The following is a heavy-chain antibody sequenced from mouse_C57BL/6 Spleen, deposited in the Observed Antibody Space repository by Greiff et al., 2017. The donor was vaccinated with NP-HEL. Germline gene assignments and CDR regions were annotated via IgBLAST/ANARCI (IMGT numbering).Heavy chain of an antibody. CDR3: AREENPRAKNYFDY. D-gene: IGHD3-1*01. V-gene: IGHV1-61*01. Sequence: QVQLQQPGAELVRPGSSVKLSCKASGYTFTSYWMDWVKQRPGQGLEWIGNIYPSDSETHYNQKFKDKATLTVDKSSSTAYMPLSSLTSEDSAVYYCAREENPRAKNYFDYWGQGTTLTVSS. CDR1: GYTFTSYW. J-gene: IGHJ2*01. CDR2: IYPSDSET.